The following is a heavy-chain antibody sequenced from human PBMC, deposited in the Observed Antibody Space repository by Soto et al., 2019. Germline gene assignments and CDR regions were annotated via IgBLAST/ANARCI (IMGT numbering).Heavy chain of an antibody. D-gene: IGHD2-2*01. CDR2: INHSGST. CDR3: ARGLEGTIVVVPAAKSDSGYYFDY. CDR1: GGSFSGYY. J-gene: IGHJ4*02. V-gene: IGHV4-34*01. Sequence: SETLSLTCAVYGGSFSGYYWSWIRQPPGKGLEWIGEINHSGSTNYNPSLKSRVTISVDTSKNQFSLRLSSVTAADTAVYYCARGLEGTIVVVPAAKSDSGYYFDYWGQGTLVTVSS.